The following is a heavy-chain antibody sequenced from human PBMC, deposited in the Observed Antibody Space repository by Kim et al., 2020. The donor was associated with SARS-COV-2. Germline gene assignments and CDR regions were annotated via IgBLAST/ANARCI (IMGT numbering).Heavy chain of an antibody. D-gene: IGHD6-13*01. J-gene: IGHJ5*02. V-gene: IGHV4-4*07. CDR3: ARDKGGSSWYGDWFDP. Sequence: SLKSRVTMSGDTSKNQFSLKLTSVTAANTAMYYCARDKGGSSWYGDWFDPWGQGTLVTVSS.